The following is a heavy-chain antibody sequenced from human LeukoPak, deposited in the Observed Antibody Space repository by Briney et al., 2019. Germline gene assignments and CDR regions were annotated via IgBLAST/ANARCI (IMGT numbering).Heavy chain of an antibody. CDR2: INPNSGGT. J-gene: IGHJ6*02. V-gene: IGHV1-2*02. Sequence: ASVKVSCNASGYTFTGYYMHWVRQAPGQGLEWMGWINPNSGGTNYAQKFQGRVTMTRDTSISTAYMELSRLRSDDTAVYYCARTLLLWFRESMNPGIYYYYGMDVWGQGTTVTVSS. CDR1: GYTFTGYY. CDR3: ARTLLLWFRESMNPGIYYYYGMDV. D-gene: IGHD3-10*01.